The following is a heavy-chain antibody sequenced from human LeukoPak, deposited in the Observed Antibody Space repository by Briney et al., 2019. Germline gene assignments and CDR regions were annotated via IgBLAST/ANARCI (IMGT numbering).Heavy chain of an antibody. CDR1: GYTFTIYY. CDR3: ARQKVVTAISTPLGGYFDY. CDR2: INPSGGST. V-gene: IGHV1-46*01. J-gene: IGHJ4*02. D-gene: IGHD2-21*02. Sequence: ASVKVSCKASGYTFTIYYMHWVRQALGQGLEWVGIINPSGGSTSYPQKFQGRVTMTRDTSTSTVYMGLSSLRSDDTAVYYCARQKVVTAISTPLGGYFDYWGQGTLDTVSS.